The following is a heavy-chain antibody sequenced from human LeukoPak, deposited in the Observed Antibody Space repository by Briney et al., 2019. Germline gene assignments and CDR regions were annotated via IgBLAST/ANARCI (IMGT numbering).Heavy chain of an antibody. CDR3: ARRQRGYSFDY. V-gene: IGHV4-59*08. J-gene: IGHJ4*02. D-gene: IGHD5-12*01. CDR2: IYYSRST. CDR1: GGSISSYY. Sequence: SETLSLTCTVSGGSISSYYWSWIRQPPGKGLEWIGYIYYSRSTNYNPSLKSRVTISVDTSKNQFSLKLSSVTAADTAVYYCARRQRGYSFDYWGQGTLVTVSS.